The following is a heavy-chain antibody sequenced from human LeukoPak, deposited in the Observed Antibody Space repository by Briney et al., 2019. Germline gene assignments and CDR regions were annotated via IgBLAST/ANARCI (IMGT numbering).Heavy chain of an antibody. CDR1: GFNFSSYA. Sequence: GGSLRLSCAASGFNFSSYAVHWVRQAPGKGLGWVAGLSSDGTNKYYADSVQGRFTISRDTSKNTLYLLMNSLRGEDTAVYYCARDQIRYSNSPEALDLWGQGTLVSVSS. CDR2: LSSDGTNK. CDR3: ARDQIRYSNSPEALDL. V-gene: IGHV3-30-3*01. J-gene: IGHJ3*01. D-gene: IGHD5-18*01.